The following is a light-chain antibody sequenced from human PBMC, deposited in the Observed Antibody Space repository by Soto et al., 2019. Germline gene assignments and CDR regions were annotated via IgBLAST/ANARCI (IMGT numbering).Light chain of an antibody. CDR3: QSYDSSLSGWV. CDR1: SSNIGAGYD. CDR2: GNS. J-gene: IGLJ3*02. V-gene: IGLV1-40*01. Sequence: QSVLTQPPSVSGAPGQRVTISCTGSSSNIGAGYDVHWYQQLPGTAPKLLIYGNSNRPSGVPDLFSGSTSGTSASLAINGLQAEDEADYSCQSYDSSLSGWVFGGGTKVTVL.